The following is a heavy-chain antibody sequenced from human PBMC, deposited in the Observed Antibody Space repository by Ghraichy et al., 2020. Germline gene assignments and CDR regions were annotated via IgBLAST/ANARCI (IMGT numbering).Heavy chain of an antibody. Sequence: QTLSLTCTVSGGSISSGSYYWSWIRQPAGKGLEWIGRIYTSGSTNYNPSLKSRVTISVDTSKNQFSLKLSSVTAADTAVYYCARKYCSGGSCYSWFDPWGQGTLVTVSS. V-gene: IGHV4-61*02. D-gene: IGHD2-15*01. CDR2: IYTSGST. CDR3: ARKYCSGGSCYSWFDP. J-gene: IGHJ5*02. CDR1: GGSISSGSYY.